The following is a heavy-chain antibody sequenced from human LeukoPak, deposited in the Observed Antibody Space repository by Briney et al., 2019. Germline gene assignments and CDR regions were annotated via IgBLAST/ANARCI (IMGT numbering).Heavy chain of an antibody. J-gene: IGHJ3*02. CDR3: ARDHPII. CDR2: IYSGGST. Sequence: GGSLRLSCAASGFTFSSYWMHWVRQAPGKGLEWVSVIYSGGSTYYADSVKGRFTISRDNSKNTLYLQMNSLRAEDTAVYYCARDHPIIWGQGTMVTVSS. CDR1: GFTFSSYW. V-gene: IGHV3-53*01.